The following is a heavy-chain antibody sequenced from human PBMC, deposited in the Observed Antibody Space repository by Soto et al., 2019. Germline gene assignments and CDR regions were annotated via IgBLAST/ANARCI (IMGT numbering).Heavy chain of an antibody. CDR2: IYYSGST. Sequence: PSETLSLTCTVSGGSISSYHWSWIRQPPGKGLEWIGYIYYSGSTNYNPSLKSRVTISVDTSKNQFSLKLSSVTAADTAVYYCARSRAYYDFWSGLRGPLDYGMDVWGQGTTVTVSS. CDR3: ARSRAYYDFWSGLRGPLDYGMDV. V-gene: IGHV4-59*01. CDR1: GGSISSYH. D-gene: IGHD3-3*01. J-gene: IGHJ6*02.